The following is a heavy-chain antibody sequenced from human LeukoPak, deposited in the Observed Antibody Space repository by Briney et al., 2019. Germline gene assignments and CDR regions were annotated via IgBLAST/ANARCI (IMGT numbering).Heavy chain of an antibody. CDR2: IKQDGSEK. V-gene: IGHV3-7*01. CDR3: ASEYNWNDVADY. J-gene: IGHJ4*02. D-gene: IGHD1-20*01. CDR1: GFTFSSYW. Sequence: GGSLRLSCAASGFTFSSYWMSWLRQAPGKGLEGVANIKQDGSEKYYVDSVKGRFTISRDNAKNSLYLQMNSLRAEDTAVYYCASEYNWNDVADYWGQGTLVTVSS.